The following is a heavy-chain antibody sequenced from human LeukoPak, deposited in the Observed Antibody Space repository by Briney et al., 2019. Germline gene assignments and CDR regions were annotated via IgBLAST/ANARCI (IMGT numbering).Heavy chain of an antibody. J-gene: IGHJ5*02. Sequence: SETLSLTCTVSGGSISNYCWSWIRQPPGKGLEWIGYIYISGSTNYNPSLKSRVTISVDTSKNQFSLKLSSVTAADTAVYYCARRPSYTGRFDPWGQGTLVTVSS. CDR2: IYISGST. V-gene: IGHV4-4*09. D-gene: IGHD3-16*02. CDR1: GGSISNYC. CDR3: ARRPSYTGRFDP.